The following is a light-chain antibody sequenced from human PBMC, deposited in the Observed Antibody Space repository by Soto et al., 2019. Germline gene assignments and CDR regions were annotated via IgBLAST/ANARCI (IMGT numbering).Light chain of an antibody. Sequence: EIVMTQSPATLSLSPGERATLSCSASQSISSHYLAWYQHKPGQSPRLLIYGASSRATGIPDRFSGSGSGTDFSLTISGLEPEDFAVYYCQQYAGSPPWTFGQGTKVDIK. J-gene: IGKJ1*01. CDR1: QSISSHY. V-gene: IGKV3-20*01. CDR2: GAS. CDR3: QQYAGSPPWT.